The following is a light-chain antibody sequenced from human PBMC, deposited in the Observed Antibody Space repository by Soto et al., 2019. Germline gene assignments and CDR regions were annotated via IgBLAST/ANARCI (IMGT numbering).Light chain of an antibody. J-gene: IGLJ2*01. CDR1: SGDIGTYNL. CDR2: EGN. V-gene: IGLV2-14*02. CDR3: AAWDDSLNGVL. Sequence: QSALTQPASVSGSPGQSITISCTGTSGDIGTYNLVSWYQQHPGRAPKLIIFEGNKRPSGVPDRFSGSKSGTSASLAISGLLSEDEADYYCAAWDDSLNGVLFGGGTKLTVL.